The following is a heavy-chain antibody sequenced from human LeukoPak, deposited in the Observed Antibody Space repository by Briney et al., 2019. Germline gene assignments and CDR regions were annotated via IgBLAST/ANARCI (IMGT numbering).Heavy chain of an antibody. Sequence: GGSLRLSCTASGFTFGNYAVTWVRQAPGKGLEWVGFIRSKPYGGTAEYAASVQGRFTISRDDSKAIAYLEMNSLKTEDTAVYYCAREGGPFDYWGQGTLVTVSS. V-gene: IGHV3-49*04. CDR2: IRSKPYGGTA. J-gene: IGHJ4*02. CDR1: GFTFGNYA. D-gene: IGHD3-16*01. CDR3: AREGGPFDY.